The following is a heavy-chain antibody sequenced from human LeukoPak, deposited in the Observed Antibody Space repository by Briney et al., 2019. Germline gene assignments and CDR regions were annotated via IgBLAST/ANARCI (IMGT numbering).Heavy chain of an antibody. D-gene: IGHD2-8*01. Sequence: GGSLRLSCATSVFPFSDFSMTWVRQAPGKGLEWISTTNSGGSSTDYAESVKGRFTISRDNSKNTLYLQMRSLRVEDTAMYYCAKQSYARSLGEGGPGTLVTVSS. CDR2: TNSGGSST. V-gene: IGHV3-23*01. CDR3: AKQSYARSLGE. J-gene: IGHJ4*02. CDR1: VFPFSDFS.